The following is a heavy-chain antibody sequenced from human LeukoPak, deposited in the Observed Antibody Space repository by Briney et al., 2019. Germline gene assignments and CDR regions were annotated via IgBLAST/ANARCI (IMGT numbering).Heavy chain of an antibody. CDR2: ISGSGGST. Sequence: GGSLRLSCAASGFTFSSYAMSWVRQAPGKGLEWVSGISGSGGSTYYADSVKGRFTISRDNSKNTLYLQMNSLRAEDTAVYYCAKPFWSGYYTGFDYWGQGTLVTVSS. CDR1: GFTFSSYA. J-gene: IGHJ4*02. D-gene: IGHD3-3*01. CDR3: AKPFWSGYYTGFDY. V-gene: IGHV3-23*01.